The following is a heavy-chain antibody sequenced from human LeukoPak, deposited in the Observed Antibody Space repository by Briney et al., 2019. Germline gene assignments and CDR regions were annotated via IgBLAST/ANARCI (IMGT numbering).Heavy chain of an antibody. D-gene: IGHD3-3*01. V-gene: IGHV4-34*09. Sequence: SETLSLTCAVYGGSFSGYYWSWIRQPPGKGLEWIGYIYYSGSTYYNPSLKSRVTISVDTSKNQFSLKLSSVTAADTAVYYCARARDLTIFGVVNPGTLDYWGQGTLVTVSS. CDR1: GGSFSGYY. CDR2: IYYSGST. CDR3: ARARDLTIFGVVNPGTLDY. J-gene: IGHJ4*02.